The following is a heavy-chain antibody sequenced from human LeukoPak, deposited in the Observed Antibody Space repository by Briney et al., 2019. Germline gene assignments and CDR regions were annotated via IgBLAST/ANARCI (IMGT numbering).Heavy chain of an antibody. CDR1: GGSISSSSYY. CDR2: IYYSGST. CDR3: ARAPPLYYDFWSGYSYYFDY. V-gene: IGHV4-39*01. Sequence: SETLSLTCTVSGGSISSSSYYWGWIRQPPGKGLEWIGSIYYSGSTYYNPSLKSRVTISVDTSKNQFSLKLSSVTAADTAVYYCARAPPLYYDFWSGYSYYFDYWGQGTLVTVSS. D-gene: IGHD3-3*01. J-gene: IGHJ4*02.